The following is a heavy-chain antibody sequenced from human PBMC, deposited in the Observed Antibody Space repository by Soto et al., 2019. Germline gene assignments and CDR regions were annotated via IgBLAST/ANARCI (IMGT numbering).Heavy chain of an antibody. CDR3: ARGGRDYGYYYGMDV. V-gene: IGHV4-34*01. CDR2: INHSGST. J-gene: IGHJ6*02. CDR1: GGSFSGYY. Sequence: SETLSLACAVYGGSFSGYYWSWIRQPPGKGLEWIGEINHSGSTNYNPSLKSRVTISVDTSKNQFSLKLSSVTAADTAVYYCARGGRDYGYYYGMDVWGQGTTVTVSS. D-gene: IGHD3-10*01.